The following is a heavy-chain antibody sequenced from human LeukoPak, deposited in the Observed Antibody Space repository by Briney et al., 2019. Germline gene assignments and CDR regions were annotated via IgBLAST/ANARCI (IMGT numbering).Heavy chain of an antibody. CDR1: GYTLTELS. V-gene: IGHV1-24*01. Sequence: GASVKVSCKVSGYTLTELSMHWVRQAPGKGLEWMGGFDPEDGETIYAQKFQGRVTMTEDTSTDTAYMELSSLRSEDTAVYYCATTKPGIAVAGTSYYYGMDVWGQGTTVTVSS. D-gene: IGHD6-19*01. J-gene: IGHJ6*02. CDR3: ATTKPGIAVAGTSYYYGMDV. CDR2: FDPEDGET.